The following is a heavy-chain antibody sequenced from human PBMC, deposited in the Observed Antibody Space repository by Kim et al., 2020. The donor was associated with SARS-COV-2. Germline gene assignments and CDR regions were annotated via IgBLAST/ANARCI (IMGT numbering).Heavy chain of an antibody. V-gene: IGHV3-53*01. CDR2: SP. J-gene: IGHJ3*02. CDR3: AREEKRAFDI. Sequence: SPYYADSVKGRFTISRDNSKNTLYLQMNSLRAEDTAVYYCAREEKRAFDIWGQGTMVTVSS.